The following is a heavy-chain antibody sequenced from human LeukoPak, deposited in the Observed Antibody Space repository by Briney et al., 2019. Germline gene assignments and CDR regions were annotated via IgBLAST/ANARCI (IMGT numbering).Heavy chain of an antibody. CDR1: GYTFTSYY. CDR3: ARDRCSYGSCYHGFFDY. V-gene: IGHV1-46*01. Sequence: ASVKVSCKASGYTFTSYYMHWVRQAPGQGLEWMGIISPSGGSPTYVQKFQGRVTMARDMSTSTVYMELSSLRSEDTAVYYCARDRCSYGSCYHGFFDYWGQGTLVTVSS. J-gene: IGHJ4*02. D-gene: IGHD2-15*01. CDR2: ISPSGGSP.